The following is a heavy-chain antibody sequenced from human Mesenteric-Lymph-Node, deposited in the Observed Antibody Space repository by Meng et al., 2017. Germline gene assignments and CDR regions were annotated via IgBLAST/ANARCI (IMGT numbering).Heavy chain of an antibody. CDR1: GGSLSGAY. CDR3: ARRPTGIDY. CDR2: IIRCGSP. V-gene: IGHV4-34*12. Sequence: VHPQQWGAGLLRPSEPLSLTCAVTGGSLSGAYWNWVRQPPGKGLEWIGEIIRCGSPSYNPSLKSRVTISIDTSKNQLSLMLSSVTAADTAVYYCARRPTGIDYWGQGTLVTVSS. J-gene: IGHJ4*02. D-gene: IGHD2-8*02.